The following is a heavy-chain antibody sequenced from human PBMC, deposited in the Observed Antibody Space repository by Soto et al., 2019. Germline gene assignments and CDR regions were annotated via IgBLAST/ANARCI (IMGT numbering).Heavy chain of an antibody. CDR2: ISAYNGNT. CDR1: GYTFTSYG. CDR3: ARVPPGIVVVINDYFDY. J-gene: IGHJ4*02. Sequence: ASVKVSCKASGYTFTSYGISRVRQAPGQGLEWMGWISAYNGNTNYAQKLQGRVTMTTGTSTSTAYMELRSLRSDDTAVYYCARVPPGIVVVINDYFDYWGQGTLVTVSS. V-gene: IGHV1-18*01. D-gene: IGHD3-22*01.